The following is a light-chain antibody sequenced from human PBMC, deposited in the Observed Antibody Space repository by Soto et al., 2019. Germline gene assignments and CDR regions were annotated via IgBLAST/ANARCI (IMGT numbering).Light chain of an antibody. CDR2: DVS. V-gene: IGKV3-15*01. Sequence: EVVMTQSPATLSVSPGERATLSCRASQSARSSLGWYQQKPGQAPSLLIYDVSIRATGIPARFNGSGSGTEFTLTISSLQSEDSAIYYCQQSNNWPPTFGQGTRLEIK. CDR1: QSARSS. CDR3: QQSNNWPPT. J-gene: IGKJ5*01.